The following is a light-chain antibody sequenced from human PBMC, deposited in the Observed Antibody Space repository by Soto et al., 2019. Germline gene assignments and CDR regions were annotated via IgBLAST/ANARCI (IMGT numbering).Light chain of an antibody. V-gene: IGLV1-40*01. Sequence: QSVLTQPPSVSGAPGRTVTISCTGSDSNIGAGFDVHWYQQLPGSAPKLLIYSNTRRPSGVPDRFSGSQSGTSASLAIIGLQAEDEGDYYCQSYDSDLSEFYVFGTGTKLTVL. CDR2: SNT. J-gene: IGLJ1*01. CDR3: QSYDSDLSEFYV. CDR1: DSNIGAGFD.